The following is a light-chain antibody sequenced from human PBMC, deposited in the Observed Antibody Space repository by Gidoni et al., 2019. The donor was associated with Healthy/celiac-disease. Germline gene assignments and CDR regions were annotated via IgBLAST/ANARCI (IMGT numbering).Light chain of an antibody. V-gene: IGKV1-39*01. CDR1: QSISSY. CDR3: QQSYSTPLT. J-gene: IGKJ4*01. Sequence: DIQMTQSPSSLSASVGDRVTITCRASQSISSYLNGYQQKPGKAPKLLIYAAASLQSGVPSRCSSSGSGTAFTLTISSLQPEDVATYYCQQSYSTPLTFGGXTKVEIK. CDR2: AAA.